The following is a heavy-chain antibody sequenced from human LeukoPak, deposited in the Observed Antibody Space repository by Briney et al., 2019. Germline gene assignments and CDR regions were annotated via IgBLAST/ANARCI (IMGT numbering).Heavy chain of an antibody. D-gene: IGHD5-18*01. V-gene: IGHV1-69*05. CDR1: GGTFSSYA. CDR2: IITIFGTA. J-gene: IGHJ4*02. Sequence: SVRVSCKASGGTFSSYAISWVRQAPGQGLEWMGGIITIFGTANYAQKFQGRVTITTDESTSTAYMELSSLRSEDTAVYYCASVRGYNYGYFGYFDYWGQGTLVTVSS. CDR3: ASVRGYNYGYFGYFDY.